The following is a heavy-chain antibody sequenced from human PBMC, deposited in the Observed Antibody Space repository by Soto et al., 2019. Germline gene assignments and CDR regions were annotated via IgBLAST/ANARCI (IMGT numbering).Heavy chain of an antibody. V-gene: IGHV3-53*01. CDR1: GFTVSNNY. D-gene: IGHD2-8*01. CDR2: IYSGGST. CDR3: ARIGYCTNGVCGHYYYYGMDV. J-gene: IGHJ6*02. Sequence: EVQLVESGGGLIQSGGSLRLSCAASGFTVSNNYMSWVRQAPGKGLEWVSVIYSGGSTYYADSVKGRFTISRDKSKNTLYLQMNSLRAEDTAFYYCARIGYCTNGVCGHYYYYGMDVWGQGTTVTVSS.